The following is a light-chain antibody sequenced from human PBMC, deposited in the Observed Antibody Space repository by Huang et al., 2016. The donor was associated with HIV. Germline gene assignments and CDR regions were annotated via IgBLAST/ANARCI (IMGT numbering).Light chain of an antibody. J-gene: IGKJ4*01. CDR3: QQYYSTSYT. CDR2: WAS. V-gene: IGKV4-1*01. Sequence: DIVMTQSPDSLAVSLGESATINCKSSQSVLYRSNNKNFLAWYQQKPGQPPKLLIYWASTRESGVPDRFSGSGSGTDFTLSISSLQAEDVAVYYCQQYYSTSYTFGGGTKVEIK. CDR1: QSVLYRSNNKNF.